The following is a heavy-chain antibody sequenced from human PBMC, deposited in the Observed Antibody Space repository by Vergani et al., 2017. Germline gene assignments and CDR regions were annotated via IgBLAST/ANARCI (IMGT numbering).Heavy chain of an antibody. CDR2: ISPYNHKT. CDR1: GYTFVNHP. J-gene: IGHJ4*02. D-gene: IGHD5-24*01. V-gene: IGHV1-18*04. Sequence: QAQLGQSDSEVKKPGDSVTLSCKTSGYTFVNHPITWVRQAPGQGLEWMGWISPYNHKTLYSQKVEGILTMTSDTSSSTVFLELRRLTSDDTAIYYCARSQMATNDFDLWGRGTLVTVSS. CDR3: ARSQMATNDFDL.